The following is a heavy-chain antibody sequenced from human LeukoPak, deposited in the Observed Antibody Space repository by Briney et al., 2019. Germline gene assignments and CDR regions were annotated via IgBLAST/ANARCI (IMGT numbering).Heavy chain of an antibody. Sequence: GGSLRLSYSASGFTVSSNYMSWVRQAPGKGLEWVSVIYSGGSTYYADSVKGRFTISRDNSKNTLYLQMNSLRAEDTAVYYCAKDLVVPTTTEAWGQGALVTVSS. CDR1: GFTVSSNY. CDR2: IYSGGST. J-gene: IGHJ5*02. D-gene: IGHD2-2*01. V-gene: IGHV3-53*05. CDR3: AKDLVVPTTTEA.